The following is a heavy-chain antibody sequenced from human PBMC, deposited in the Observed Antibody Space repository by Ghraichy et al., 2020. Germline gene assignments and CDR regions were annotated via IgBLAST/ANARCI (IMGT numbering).Heavy chain of an antibody. V-gene: IGHV1-3*01. CDR1: GYTFTSYA. J-gene: IGHJ4*02. Sequence: ASVKVSCKASGYTFTSYAMHWVRQAPGQRLEWMGWINAGNGNTKYSQKFQGRVTITRDTSASTAYMELSSLRSEDTAVYYCARVVDFWSGYYRPYYFDYWGQGTLVTVSS. CDR2: INAGNGNT. CDR3: ARVVDFWSGYYRPYYFDY. D-gene: IGHD3-3*01.